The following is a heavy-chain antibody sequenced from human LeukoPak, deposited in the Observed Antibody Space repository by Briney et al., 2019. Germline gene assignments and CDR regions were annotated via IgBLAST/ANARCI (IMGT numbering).Heavy chain of an antibody. J-gene: IGHJ3*02. Sequence: PGGSLRLSCAASGFTFSSYSMHRVRQAPGKGLEYVSAISSNGGRTYYANSVKGRFTISRDNSKNTLYLQMGSLRAEDMAVYYCARVGDDDTFDIWGQGTMVTVSS. CDR3: ARVGDDDTFDI. CDR1: GFTFSSYS. V-gene: IGHV3-64*01. CDR2: ISSNGGRT. D-gene: IGHD3-16*01.